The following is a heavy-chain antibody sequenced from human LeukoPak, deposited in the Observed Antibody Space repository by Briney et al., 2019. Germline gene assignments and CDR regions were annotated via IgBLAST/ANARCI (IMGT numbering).Heavy chain of an antibody. CDR1: GGSISSSSYY. J-gene: IGHJ3*02. CDR2: IYYSGST. Sequence: SETLSLTRTVSGGSISSSSYYWGWIRQPPGKGLEWIGSIYYSGSTYYNPSLKSRVTISVDTSKNQFSLKLSSVTAADTAVYYCAREGSGWSIDAFDIWGQGTMVTVSS. D-gene: IGHD6-19*01. CDR3: AREGSGWSIDAFDI. V-gene: IGHV4-39*02.